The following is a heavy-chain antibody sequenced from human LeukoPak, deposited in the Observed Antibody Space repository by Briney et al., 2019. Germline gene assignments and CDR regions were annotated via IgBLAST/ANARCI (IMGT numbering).Heavy chain of an antibody. CDR3: AKDPGSSFSPYYYYYMDV. CDR1: GFTFSSYE. V-gene: IGHV3-48*03. J-gene: IGHJ6*03. D-gene: IGHD6-13*01. Sequence: PGGSLRLSCAASGFTFSSYEMNWVRQAPGKGLEWVSYISSSGSTIYYADSVKGRFTISRDDSKNTLYLQMNSLRAEDTAVYYCAKDPGSSFSPYYYYYMDVWGKGTTVTISS. CDR2: ISSSGSTI.